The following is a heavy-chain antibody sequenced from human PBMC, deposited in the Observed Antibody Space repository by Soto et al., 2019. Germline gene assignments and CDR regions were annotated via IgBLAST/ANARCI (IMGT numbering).Heavy chain of an antibody. CDR3: ARFIAAPYYYYGMDV. Sequence: PGESLKISCXGSGYSFTSYWISWVRQMPGKGLEWMGRIDPSDSYTNYSPSFQGHVTISADKSISTAYLQWSSLKASDTAMYYCARFIAAPYYYYGMDVWGQGTTVTVSS. J-gene: IGHJ6*02. D-gene: IGHD6-6*01. CDR2: IDPSDSYT. CDR1: GYSFTSYW. V-gene: IGHV5-10-1*01.